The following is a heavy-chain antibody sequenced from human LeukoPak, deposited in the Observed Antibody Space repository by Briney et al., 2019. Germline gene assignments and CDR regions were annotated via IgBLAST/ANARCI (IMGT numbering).Heavy chain of an antibody. V-gene: IGHV1-18*01. D-gene: IGHD3-9*01. CDR2: ISTYNGKT. CDR3: ARPYYDILTGYRSYDAFDI. Sequence: GASVKVSYKASGYTFTRYGITWVRQAPGQGLEWMGWISTYNGKTNYAQKVQDRVTMTTDTSTSTVYMELRSLRSDDTAVYYCARPYYDILTGYRSYDAFDIWGQGTMVTVSS. CDR1: GYTFTRYG. J-gene: IGHJ3*02.